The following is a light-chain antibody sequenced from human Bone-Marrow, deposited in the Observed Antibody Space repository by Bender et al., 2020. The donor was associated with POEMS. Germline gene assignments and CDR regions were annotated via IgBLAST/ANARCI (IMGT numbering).Light chain of an antibody. CDR3: SSYTSSDTRV. CDR1: SSNIGAHA. CDR2: SSH. Sequence: QSVLTQPPSASGTPGQRVTISCSGGSSNIGAHAVNWYQHLPGTAPKLLIYSSHRRPSGVPDRFSGSKSGNTASLTISGLQAEDEADYYCSSYTSSDTRVFGGGTKLTVL. J-gene: IGLJ3*02. V-gene: IGLV1-44*01.